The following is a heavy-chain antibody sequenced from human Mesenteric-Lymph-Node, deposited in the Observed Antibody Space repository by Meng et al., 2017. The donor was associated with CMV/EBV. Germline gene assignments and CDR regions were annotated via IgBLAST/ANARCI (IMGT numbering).Heavy chain of an antibody. CDR1: GFTFSDYW. J-gene: IGHJ4*02. D-gene: IGHD3-16*01. CDR3: ARADTSIITEY. CDR2: INVDGSYI. Sequence: GESLKISCAASGFTFSDYWVHWVRQAPGKGLVWVSRINVDGSYIDYADSVKGRFTISRDNAKNALFLQMDSLRAEDTAVYYCARADTSIITEYWGQGTLVTVSS. V-gene: IGHV3-74*01.